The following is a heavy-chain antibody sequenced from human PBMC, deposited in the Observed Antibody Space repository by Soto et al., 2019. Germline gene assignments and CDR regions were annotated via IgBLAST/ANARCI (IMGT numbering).Heavy chain of an antibody. Sequence: QVQLQQWGAGLLKPSETLSLTCAVYGGSFSGYYWSWIRQPPGKGLEWIGEINHSGSTNYNPSLKSRVTISVDTSNTQFSQKLSSVTAADTAVYYCARHYSSGYYLRGPFDYWGQGTLVTVSS. CDR3: ARHYSSGYYLRGPFDY. CDR2: INHSGST. CDR1: GGSFSGYY. D-gene: IGHD3-22*01. V-gene: IGHV4-34*01. J-gene: IGHJ4*02.